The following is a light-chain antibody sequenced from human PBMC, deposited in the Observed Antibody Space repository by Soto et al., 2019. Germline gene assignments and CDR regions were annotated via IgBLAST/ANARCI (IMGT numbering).Light chain of an antibody. Sequence: QSALTQPPSASGSPGQSVTISCTGTSSDVGGYNYVSWYQQHPGKAPKLMIYEVTKRPSGVPDRFSGSKSGNTASLTVSGLQAADEADYYCSSYAGSNHNWVFGGGTKVTVL. V-gene: IGLV2-8*01. CDR3: SSYAGSNHNWV. J-gene: IGLJ3*02. CDR2: EVT. CDR1: SSDVGGYNY.